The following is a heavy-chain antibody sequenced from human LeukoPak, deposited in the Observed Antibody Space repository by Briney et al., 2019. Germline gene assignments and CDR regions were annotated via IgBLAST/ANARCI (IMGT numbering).Heavy chain of an antibody. CDR3: ARVDIVVVPAAEAWYYYYMDV. Sequence: GGSLRLSCVASGFTFSSYWMHWVRQDTRKGLVWVSRINGDGRNINYADSVRGRFTISRDNAKNTLYLQMNSLRAEDTAVYYCARVDIVVVPAAEAWYYYYMDVWGKGTTVTVSS. D-gene: IGHD2-2*03. J-gene: IGHJ6*03. V-gene: IGHV3-74*01. CDR2: INGDGRNI. CDR1: GFTFSSYW.